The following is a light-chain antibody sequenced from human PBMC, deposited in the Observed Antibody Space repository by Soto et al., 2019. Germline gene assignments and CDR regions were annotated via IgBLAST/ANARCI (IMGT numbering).Light chain of an antibody. CDR2: AAS. CDR1: QTIIRY. J-gene: IGKJ1*01. V-gene: IGKV1-39*01. Sequence: DIQMTQSPSSLSASVGYRVTITCLASQTIIRYLNWYQQKPGKAPKLLIHAASSLQSGIPSRFNGTRSGTDFTLTISNLQPEDFGTYCCQQSYSSPWTFGLGTKVDIK. CDR3: QQSYSSPWT.